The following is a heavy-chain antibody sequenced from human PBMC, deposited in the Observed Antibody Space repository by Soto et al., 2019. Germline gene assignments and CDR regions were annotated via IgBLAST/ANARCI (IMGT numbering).Heavy chain of an antibody. D-gene: IGHD3-22*01. CDR1: GFSLSTSGMC. J-gene: IGHJ4*02. Sequence: SGPKLVNPTQNLTLTCTFSGFSLSTSGMCVSWIRQTPGKALEWLASIEWDDDKYYSTSLKTRLTISKDTSKKQVVLTMTNMDPVDTATYYCARMLYYYDSSGYYYFDYWGQGTLVTVSS. CDR2: IEWDDDK. V-gene: IGHV2-70*11. CDR3: ARMLYYYDSSGYYYFDY.